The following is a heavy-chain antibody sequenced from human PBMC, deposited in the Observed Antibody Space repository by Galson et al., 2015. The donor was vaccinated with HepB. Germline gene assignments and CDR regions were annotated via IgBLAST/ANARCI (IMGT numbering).Heavy chain of an antibody. V-gene: IGHV4-30-4*01. J-gene: IGHJ6*02. CDR2: IYYSGST. Sequence: LTCTVSGGSISSGDYYWSWIRQPPGTGLEWVGYIYYSGSTYYNPSLKSRVTISVDTSKNQFSLKLSSVTAADTAVYYCARGPPGYSYGFNYYYYGMDVWGQGTTVTVSS. CDR1: GGSISSGDYY. CDR3: ARGPPGYSYGFNYYYYGMDV. D-gene: IGHD5-18*01.